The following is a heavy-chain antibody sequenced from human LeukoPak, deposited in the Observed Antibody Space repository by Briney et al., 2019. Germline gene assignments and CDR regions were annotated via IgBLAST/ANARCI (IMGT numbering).Heavy chain of an antibody. CDR1: GYTFTSYY. Sequence: ASVKVSCKASGYTFTSYYMHWVRQAPGQGLEWMGIINPSGGSTSYAQKFQGRVTMTRDTSTSTVYMELSSLRSEDTAVYYCAKEAPHCSSTSCYVEFWGQGTLVTVSS. D-gene: IGHD2-2*01. CDR2: INPSGGST. J-gene: IGHJ4*02. CDR3: AKEAPHCSSTSCYVEF. V-gene: IGHV1-46*01.